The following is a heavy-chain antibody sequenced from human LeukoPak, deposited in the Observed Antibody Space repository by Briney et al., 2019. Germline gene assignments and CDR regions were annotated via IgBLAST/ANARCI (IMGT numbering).Heavy chain of an antibody. CDR2: ISYDGNNE. J-gene: IGHJ4*02. V-gene: IGHV3-30*04. CDR1: GLTFSSYA. Sequence: GGSLRLSCAAAGLTFSSYAMHWVRQAPGKGLEWVAVISYDGNNEDYAESVRGRFTISRDNSKNTLYLQMNSLRLEDTAVYYCATSGYNIGWSQMDNWGQGTLVTVSS. CDR3: ATSGYNIGWSQMDN. D-gene: IGHD6-19*01.